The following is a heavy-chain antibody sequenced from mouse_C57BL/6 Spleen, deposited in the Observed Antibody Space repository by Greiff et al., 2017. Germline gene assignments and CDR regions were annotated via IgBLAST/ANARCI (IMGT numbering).Heavy chain of an antibody. J-gene: IGHJ2*01. V-gene: IGHV5-4*03. CDR2: ISDGGSYT. CDR1: GFTFSSYA. Sequence: EVKVVESGGGLVKPGGSLKLSCAASGFTFSSYAMSWVRQTPEKRLEWVATISDGGSYTYYPDNVKGRFTISRDNAKNNLYLQMSHLKSEDTAMYYCARVRGGLRSYFDYWGQGTTLTVSS. CDR3: ARVRGGLRSYFDY. D-gene: IGHD2-4*01.